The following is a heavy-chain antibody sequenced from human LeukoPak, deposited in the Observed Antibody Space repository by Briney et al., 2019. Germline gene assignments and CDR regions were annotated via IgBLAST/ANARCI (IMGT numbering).Heavy chain of an antibody. CDR1: GFTFSSYA. J-gene: IGHJ5*02. D-gene: IGHD5-12*01. CDR3: AKDRGYSGYDDT. V-gene: IGHV3-23*01. Sequence: GGSLRLSCAASGFTFSSYAMSWVRQAARKRLEFVSAISGSGGRTYYADSVKGRFTISRDNSKNTLYLQMNSLRAEDTAVYYCAKDRGYSGYDDTWGQGTLVTVSS. CDR2: ISGSGGRT.